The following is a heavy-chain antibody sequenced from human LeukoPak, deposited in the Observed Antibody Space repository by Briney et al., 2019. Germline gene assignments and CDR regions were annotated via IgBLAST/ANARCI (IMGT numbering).Heavy chain of an antibody. D-gene: IGHD2-21*02. CDR2: IYYSGST. J-gene: IGHJ4*02. CDR1: GGSISSYY. CDR3: ARSAYCGGNCYYYFDY. Sequence: PSETLSLTCTVSGGSISSYYWSWIRQPPGKGLEWIGYIYYSGSTNYNPSLKSRVTISVDTSKNQFSLKLTSVTAADTAMYYCARSAYCGGNCYYYFDYWGQGTLVTVSS. V-gene: IGHV4-59*01.